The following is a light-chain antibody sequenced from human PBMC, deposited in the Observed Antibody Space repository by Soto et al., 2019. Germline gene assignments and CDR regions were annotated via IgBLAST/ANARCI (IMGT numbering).Light chain of an antibody. CDR3: KQYSIIWK. Sequence: EIVLTQSPGTLSLSPVESATLSCRASQSVSSNFLAWYQQKPGQAPRLLIYGVSSRTSGIPDRFSGSGSGKEFTLTISSLQPDDFATYYCKQYSIIWKFGQGTKVDIK. V-gene: IGKV3-20*01. J-gene: IGKJ1*01. CDR1: QSVSSNF. CDR2: GVS.